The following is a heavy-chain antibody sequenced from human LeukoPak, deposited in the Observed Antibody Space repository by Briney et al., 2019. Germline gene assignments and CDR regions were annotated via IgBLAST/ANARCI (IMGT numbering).Heavy chain of an antibody. J-gene: IGHJ4*02. D-gene: IGHD4-11*01. CDR3: ARGVDGGLHDY. Sequence: SETLSLTCADYGGSFSGYYWSWIRQPPGKGLEWIGEINHSGSTNYNPSLKSRVTISVDTSKNQFSLKLSSVTAADTAVYYCARGVDGGLHDYWGQGTLVTVSS. V-gene: IGHV4-34*01. CDR2: INHSGST. CDR1: GGSFSGYY.